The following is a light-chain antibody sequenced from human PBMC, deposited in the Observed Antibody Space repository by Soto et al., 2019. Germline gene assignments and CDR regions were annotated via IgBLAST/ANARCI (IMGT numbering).Light chain of an antibody. V-gene: IGLV2-8*01. Sequence: QSVLTQPPSASGSPGQSVTISCTGTSTDVGGYNYISWYQHHPGKGPKLIIYEVSERPSGVPDRFSGSKSGNTASLTVSGVQAEDGGDYFCSSFAGSNNRGVFGSGTKVTVL. J-gene: IGLJ1*01. CDR1: STDVGGYNY. CDR3: SSFAGSNNRGV. CDR2: EVS.